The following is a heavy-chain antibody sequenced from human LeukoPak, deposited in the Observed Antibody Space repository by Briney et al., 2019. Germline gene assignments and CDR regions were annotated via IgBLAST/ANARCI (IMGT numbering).Heavy chain of an antibody. Sequence: GGSLRLSCLTSGFTLSTNAMSWVRQAPGKGLEWISGISGSGASTYYADSVKGRFTSSRDDSRNTLYLQMNSLRGDDTAVYYCAKDVGKWESLHFFDYWGQGTLVTVSS. CDR1: GFTLSTNA. CDR3: AKDVGKWESLHFFDY. J-gene: IGHJ4*02. V-gene: IGHV3-23*01. D-gene: IGHD1-26*01. CDR2: ISGSGAST.